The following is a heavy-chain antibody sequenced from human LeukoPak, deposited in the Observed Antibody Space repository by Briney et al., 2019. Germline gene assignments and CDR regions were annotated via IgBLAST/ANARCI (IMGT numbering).Heavy chain of an antibody. V-gene: IGHV2-5*02. Sequence: KMSGPTLVKPTQTLTMTCTFSGFSLSTTGVDVGWIRQPPGKALEWLAIIYWDDDKRYSPSLKSRLTITKDTSKNQVVLTMTNMDPVDTATYYCARSHVSGAHDYWGQGTLVTVSS. D-gene: IGHD1-26*01. J-gene: IGHJ4*02. CDR1: GFSLSTTGVD. CDR3: ARSHVSGAHDY. CDR2: IYWDDDK.